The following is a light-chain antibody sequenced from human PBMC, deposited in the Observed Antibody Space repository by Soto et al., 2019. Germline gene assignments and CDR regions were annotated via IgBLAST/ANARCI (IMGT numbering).Light chain of an antibody. Sequence: QSVLTQPPSASGTPGQRVTISCSGSSSNIGSNYVYWYQQLPGTAPKLLIYRNNQRPSGVPDRFSGSKSGTSASLAISGLLSEDEADYYCAAWDDSLSGPSYVFGTGTKLTVL. J-gene: IGLJ1*01. CDR2: RNN. CDR1: SSNIGSNY. V-gene: IGLV1-47*01. CDR3: AAWDDSLSGPSYV.